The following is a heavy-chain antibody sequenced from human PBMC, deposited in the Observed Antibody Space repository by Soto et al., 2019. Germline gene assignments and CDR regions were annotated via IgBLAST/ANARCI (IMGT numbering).Heavy chain of an antibody. J-gene: IGHJ4*02. CDR2: INPAGGST. CDR1: GYSFSNNY. Sequence: QVQLVQSGAEEKQPGASVKVSCKASGYSFSNNYVVWVRQAPGQGLEWMGVINPAGGSTTYAQKFQDRVTMTRDTSTSTVYIELTSLISEDTAVFYCGRVNGTYYDALTGLWGGHFDSWGQGTQVTVSS. CDR3: GRVNGTYYDALTGLWGGHFDS. D-gene: IGHD3-9*01. V-gene: IGHV1-46*03.